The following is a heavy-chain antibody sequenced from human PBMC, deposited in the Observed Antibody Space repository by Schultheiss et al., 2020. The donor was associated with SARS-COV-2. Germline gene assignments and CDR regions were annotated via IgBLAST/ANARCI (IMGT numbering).Heavy chain of an antibody. Sequence: GESLKISCKGSGYSFTNYWIGWVRQMPGKGLEWMGSIFPGDSDTRYSPSFQGQVTISADKSISTAYLQWSSLKASDTAMYYCARHFDFWSGYKGPGLDVWGQGTTVTVSS. CDR2: IFPGDSDT. V-gene: IGHV5-51*01. J-gene: IGHJ6*02. CDR3: ARHFDFWSGYKGPGLDV. D-gene: IGHD3-3*01. CDR1: GYSFTNYW.